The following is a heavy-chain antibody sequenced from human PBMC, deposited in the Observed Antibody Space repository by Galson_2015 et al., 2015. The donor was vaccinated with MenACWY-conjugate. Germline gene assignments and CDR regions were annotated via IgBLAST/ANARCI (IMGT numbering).Heavy chain of an antibody. CDR3: ARIRYVPGTRHAEYFQH. V-gene: IGHV2-70*11. CDR2: IDWDDDK. D-gene: IGHD1-1*01. J-gene: IGHJ1*01. CDR1: GFSLSTSVMC. Sequence: PALVNPTQPLTLTCTFSGFSLSTSVMCVRWIRQSPGKALEWLARIDWDDDKYYSTSLKTRLTISKDTSKNQVVLTMTNMDPVDTATYYCARIRYVPGTRHAEYFQHWGQGTLVTVSS.